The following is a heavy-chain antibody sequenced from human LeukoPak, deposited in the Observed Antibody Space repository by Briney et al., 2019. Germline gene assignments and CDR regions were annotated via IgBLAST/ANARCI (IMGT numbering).Heavy chain of an antibody. CDR2: VSLSGLT. V-gene: IGHV4-4*02. CDR3: SRENGAFSPFGY. CDR1: GGSITSTNW. Sequence: PSETLSLTCGVSGGSITSTNWWSWVRQPPGQGLEWIGEVSLSGLTNYNPSLSSRVIMALDTSKNHLSLHLTSVTAADAAVYYCSRENGAFSPFGYWGQGYLVAVLS. J-gene: IGHJ4*02. D-gene: IGHD2-8*01.